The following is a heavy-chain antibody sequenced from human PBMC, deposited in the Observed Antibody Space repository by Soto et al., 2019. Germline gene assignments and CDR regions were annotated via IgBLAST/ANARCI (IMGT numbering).Heavy chain of an antibody. Sequence: QVHLVQSGAEVKMPGASVKVPCKTSGYTFTDYSMNWVRQAPGQRLEWMGWINTHNGHTQYSPRFDDRVTMTTDPSTSTAYMELKGLRSDDTAVYYCARTDTWAYWGQGTLVTVSS. J-gene: IGHJ4*02. CDR2: INTHNGHT. V-gene: IGHV1-18*04. D-gene: IGHD5-18*01. CDR1: GYTFTDYS. CDR3: ARTDTWAY.